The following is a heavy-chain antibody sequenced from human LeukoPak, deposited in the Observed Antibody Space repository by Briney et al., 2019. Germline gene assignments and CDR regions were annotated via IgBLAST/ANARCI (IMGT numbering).Heavy chain of an antibody. V-gene: IGHV3-11*06. J-gene: IGHJ4*02. D-gene: IGHD6-19*01. CDR1: GFTFSDYY. CDR2: SDSSSTYT. CDR3: ATGGGQWLPHY. Sequence: PGGSLRLSCAASGFTFSDYYMTWIRQAPGKGLEWVSYSDSSSTYTNYADSVKGRFTISRDNAKNLLYLQMNSLRVEDTAVYYCATGGGQWLPHYWGQGTLVTVSS.